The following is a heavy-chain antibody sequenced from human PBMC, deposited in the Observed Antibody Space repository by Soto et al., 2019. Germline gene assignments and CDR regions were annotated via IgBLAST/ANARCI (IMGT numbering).Heavy chain of an antibody. D-gene: IGHD5-18*01. J-gene: IGHJ6*02. CDR2: ISGSGGST. V-gene: IGHV3-23*01. CDR1: GFTFSSYA. Sequence: EVQLLESGGGLVQPGGSLRLSCAASGFTFSSYAMSWVRQAPGKGLEWVSAISGSGGSTYYADSVKGRFTISRDNSKNTLYLQMNSLRAEDTAVYYCAKDSLQAMVFVYYGMDVWGQGTTVTVSS. CDR3: AKDSLQAMVFVYYGMDV.